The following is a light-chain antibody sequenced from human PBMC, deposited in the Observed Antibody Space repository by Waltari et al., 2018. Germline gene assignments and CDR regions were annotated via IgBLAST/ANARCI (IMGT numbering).Light chain of an antibody. CDR2: GNS. J-gene: IGLJ3*02. CDR3: QSYDSSLSGSV. CDR1: SSNIRAGSD. Sequence: QSVLTQPPSVSGAPGQRVTISCTGSSSNIRAGSDVHWNQQLPGTAPKLLIYGNSNRPSGVPDRFSGSKSGTSASLAITGLQAEDEADYYCQSYDSSLSGSVFGGGTKLTVL. V-gene: IGLV1-40*01.